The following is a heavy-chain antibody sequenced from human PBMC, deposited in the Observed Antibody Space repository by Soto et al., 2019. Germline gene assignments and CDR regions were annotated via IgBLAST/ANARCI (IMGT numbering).Heavy chain of an antibody. CDR2: IIPIFGTA. CDR1: GGTFSSYA. Sequence: GASVKVSCKASGGTFSSYAISWVRQAPGQGLEWKGGIIPIFGTANYAQKFQGRVTITADKSTSTAYMELSSLRSEDTAVYYCARGDSSGYYPYYYYGMDVWGQGTTVTSSS. CDR3: ARGDSSGYYPYYYYGMDV. D-gene: IGHD3-22*01. V-gene: IGHV1-69*06. J-gene: IGHJ6*02.